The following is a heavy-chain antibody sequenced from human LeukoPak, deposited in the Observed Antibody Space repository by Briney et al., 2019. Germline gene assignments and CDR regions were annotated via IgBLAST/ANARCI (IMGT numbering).Heavy chain of an antibody. J-gene: IGHJ4*02. D-gene: IGHD3-10*02. CDR2: ISYDGSNK. CDR3: AKNLWPGVLDY. V-gene: IGHV3-30*18. Sequence: PGGSLRLSCAASGFTFSSYGMHWVRQAPGKGLEWVAVISYDGSNKYYADSVKGRFTISRDNSKSTLYLQMNSLRAEDTAVYYCAKNLWPGVLDYWGKGTLVTVSS. CDR1: GFTFSSYG.